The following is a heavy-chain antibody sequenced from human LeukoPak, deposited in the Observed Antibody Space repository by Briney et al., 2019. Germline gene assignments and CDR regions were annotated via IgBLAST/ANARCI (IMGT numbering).Heavy chain of an antibody. D-gene: IGHD1-1*01. CDR3: AKDALERLDAFDI. J-gene: IGHJ3*02. CDR2: ISGSGDST. CDR1: GFTFSSYA. V-gene: IGHV3-23*01. Sequence: TGGSLRLSCAASGFTFSSYAMSWVRQAPGKGLEWVSVISGSGDSTYYADSVKGRFTISRDNSKNTLYLQMNSLRAEDTAVYYCAKDALERLDAFDIWGQGTMVTVSS.